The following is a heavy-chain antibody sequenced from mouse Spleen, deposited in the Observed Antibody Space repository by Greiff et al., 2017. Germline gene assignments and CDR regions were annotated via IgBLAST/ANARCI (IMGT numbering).Heavy chain of an antibody. CDR3: AREITTVVGYFDV. J-gene: IGHJ1*01. Sequence: QVQLQQPGAELVRPGTSVKLSCKASGYTFTSYWMHWVKQRPGQGLEWIGVIDPSDSYTNYNQKFKGKATLTVDTSSSTAYMQLSSLTSEDSAVYYCAREITTVVGYFDVWGAGTTVTVSS. V-gene: IGHV1-59*01. CDR2: IDPSDSYT. D-gene: IGHD1-1*01. CDR1: GYTFTSYW.